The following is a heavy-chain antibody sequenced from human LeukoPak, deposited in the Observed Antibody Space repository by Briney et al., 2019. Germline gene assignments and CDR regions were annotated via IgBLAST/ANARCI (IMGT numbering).Heavy chain of an antibody. J-gene: IGHJ4*02. CDR3: AKSGGYGLIDY. Sequence: SETLSLTCTVSGGSISSSNYYWGWIRQPPGKGLEWIGNIYDSGSTYYNASLQSRVTISIDTSKNQFSLRLSSVTAADTAMYYCAKSGGYGLIDYWGQGTLVTVSS. D-gene: IGHD1-26*01. CDR2: IYDSGST. CDR1: GGSISSSNYY. V-gene: IGHV4-39*01.